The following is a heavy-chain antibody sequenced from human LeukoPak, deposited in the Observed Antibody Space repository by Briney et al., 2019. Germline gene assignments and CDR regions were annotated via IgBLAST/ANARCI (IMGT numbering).Heavy chain of an antibody. CDR3: ARATGTWGHDGFDI. J-gene: IGHJ3*02. CDR1: GYTFISHG. Sequence: AAGKVSCTAYGYTFISHGISGVRQIPRQGLEWMGWISGSSSNTNYAQRLQGRVTMTTDTSTTTAYMELRSLRSDDTAVYYCARATGTWGHDGFDIWGQGTMVTVSS. CDR2: ISGSSSNT. V-gene: IGHV1-18*01. D-gene: IGHD3-16*01.